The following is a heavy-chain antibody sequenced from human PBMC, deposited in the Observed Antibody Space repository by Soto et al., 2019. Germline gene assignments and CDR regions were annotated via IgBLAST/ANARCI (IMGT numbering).Heavy chain of an antibody. D-gene: IGHD2-21*02. CDR3: ARAWVVVTAPDY. CDR2: INAGNGNT. CDR1: GYTFTNYA. Sequence: QVQLVQSGAEEKKPGASVKVSCKASGYTFTNYAMHWVRQAPGQRLEWMGWINAGNGNTKYSQKFQGRDTITRDTSASTAYMELSSLRSEDTAVYYCARAWVVVTAPDYWGQGTLVTVSS. V-gene: IGHV1-3*05. J-gene: IGHJ4*02.